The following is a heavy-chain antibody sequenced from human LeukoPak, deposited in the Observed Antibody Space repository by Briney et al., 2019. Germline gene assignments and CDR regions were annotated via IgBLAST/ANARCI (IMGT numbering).Heavy chain of an antibody. CDR2: IDYSGST. V-gene: IGHV4-59*01. CDR3: ARVSRRHTLDY. Sequence: PSETLSLTCIVSNGSISTYYWSWIRQPPGKGLEWIGYIDYSGSTNYNPSLKSRATMSLDTSKNHFSLRLSSVTAADSAVYYCARVSRRHTLDYWGQGTLVTVSS. CDR1: NGSISTYY. J-gene: IGHJ4*02.